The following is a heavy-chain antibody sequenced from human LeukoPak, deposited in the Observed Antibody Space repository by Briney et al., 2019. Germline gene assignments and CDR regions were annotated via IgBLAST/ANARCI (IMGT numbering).Heavy chain of an antibody. CDR2: IYHSGST. J-gene: IGHJ5*02. CDR3: ASSGYSSGWYEVWFDP. CDR1: GYSIRSGYY. D-gene: IGHD6-19*01. Sequence: SETLSLTCTVSGYSIRSGYYWGWIRQAPGKGLEWIGSIYHSGSTYYNPSLKSRVTISVDTSKNQFSLKLSSVTAADTAVYYCASSGYSSGWYEVWFDPWGQGTLVTVSS. V-gene: IGHV4-38-2*02.